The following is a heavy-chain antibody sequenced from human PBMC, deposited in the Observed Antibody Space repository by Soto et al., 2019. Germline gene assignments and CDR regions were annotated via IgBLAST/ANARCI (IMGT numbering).Heavy chain of an antibody. CDR2: ISTSSRTI. CDR1: GFSFSTYN. J-gene: IGHJ4*02. V-gene: IGHV3-48*01. Sequence: GGSLRLSCAASGFSFSTYNMNWVRQAPGKGLEWVAYISTSSRTIYYVDSVKGRFTISRDNAKKSLYLQMNSLRAEDTAVYYCTRDRVTMIRGYMDYWGQGTMVTVSS. D-gene: IGHD3-10*01. CDR3: TRDRVTMIRGYMDY.